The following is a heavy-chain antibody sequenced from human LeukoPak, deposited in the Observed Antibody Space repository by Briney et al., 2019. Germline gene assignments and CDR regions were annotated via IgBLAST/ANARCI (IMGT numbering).Heavy chain of an antibody. V-gene: IGHV3-64D*09. CDR2: IVSNGDST. CDR1: GFTFSRYG. Sequence: GGSLRLSCSASGFTFSRYGMHWVRQAPGKGLEYVSAIVSNGDSTYYADSVKGRFTISRDNAKNTLYLQMSSLRAEDTANYYCARDLGGSSKKEFDYWGQGTLVTVSS. D-gene: IGHD1-26*01. J-gene: IGHJ4*02. CDR3: ARDLGGSSKKEFDY.